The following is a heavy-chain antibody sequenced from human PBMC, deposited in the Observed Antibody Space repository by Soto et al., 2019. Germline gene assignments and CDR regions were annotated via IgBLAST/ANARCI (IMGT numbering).Heavy chain of an antibody. CDR3: ARRDCSGGSCYFDY. J-gene: IGHJ4*02. V-gene: IGHV4-39*02. D-gene: IGHD2-15*01. CDR2: LDYSGST. Sequence: QVQLQESGPGLVRPSETLSLTCTVSGASISSPNYWGWVRQPPGKGLEWVGSLDYSGSTHYNPSLESRVTLSMATSRNHFSLRLNSVTAADTAMYFCARRDCSGGSCYFDYWGQGTLVAVSA. CDR1: GASISSPNY.